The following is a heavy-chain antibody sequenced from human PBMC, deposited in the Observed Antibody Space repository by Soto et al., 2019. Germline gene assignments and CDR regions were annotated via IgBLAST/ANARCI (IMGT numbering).Heavy chain of an antibody. J-gene: IGHJ5*02. CDR1: GGSISSSSYY. CDR2: IYYSGST. V-gene: IGHV4-61*01. Sequence: LSLTCTVSGGSISSSSYYWSWIRQPPGKGLEWIGYIYYSGSTNYNPSLKSRVTISVDTSKNQFSLKLSSVTAADTAVYYCARDVCSSTSCYVNWFDPWGQGTLVTVS. D-gene: IGHD2-2*01. CDR3: ARDVCSSTSCYVNWFDP.